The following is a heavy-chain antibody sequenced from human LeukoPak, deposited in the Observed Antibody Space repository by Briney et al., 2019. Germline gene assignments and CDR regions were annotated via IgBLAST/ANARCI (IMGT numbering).Heavy chain of an antibody. Sequence: GGSLRLSCAASGFTFSSYWMHWVRQAPGKGLVWVSRIDTDGSRISHGDSVKGRFTISRDNAKNTLYLQMNSLRAEDTAVYYCAGGRDRSSLYSDSWGQGTLVTVSS. CDR1: GFTFSSYW. CDR2: IDTDGSRI. CDR3: AGGRDRSSLYSDS. V-gene: IGHV3-74*01. D-gene: IGHD5-24*01. J-gene: IGHJ4*02.